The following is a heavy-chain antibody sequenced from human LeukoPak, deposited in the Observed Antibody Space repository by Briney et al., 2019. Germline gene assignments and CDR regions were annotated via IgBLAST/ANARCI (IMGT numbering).Heavy chain of an antibody. J-gene: IGHJ6*03. Sequence: ASVKVSCKASGYTFTSYGISWVRQAPGQGLEWMGWISAYNGNTNYAQKLQGRVTMTTDTSTSTAYMELRSLRSDDTAVYYCARVKYYYGSGSYYYYMDVWGKGTTVTVSS. D-gene: IGHD3-10*01. CDR3: ARVKYYYGSGSYYYYMDV. CDR2: ISAYNGNT. V-gene: IGHV1-18*01. CDR1: GYTFTSYG.